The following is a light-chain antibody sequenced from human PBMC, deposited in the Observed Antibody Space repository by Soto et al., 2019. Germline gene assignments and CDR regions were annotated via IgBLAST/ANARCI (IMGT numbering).Light chain of an antibody. CDR3: QQYASSVT. Sequence: EIVLTQSPGSLSLSPGEGATLSCRASQSVSSSFFAWYQQKPGQAPSLLIYGASRRATGVPDRFSGSGSGTDFTLSISRLEPDDFAVYYCQQYASSVTFGQGTKVEIK. V-gene: IGKV3-20*01. CDR1: QSVSSSF. J-gene: IGKJ1*01. CDR2: GAS.